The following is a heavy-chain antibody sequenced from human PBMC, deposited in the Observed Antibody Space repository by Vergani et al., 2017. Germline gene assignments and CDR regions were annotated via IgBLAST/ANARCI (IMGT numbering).Heavy chain of an antibody. CDR1: GGSFSGYY. CDR2: INHSGST. Sequence: QVQLQQWGAGLLKPSETLSLTCAVYGGSFSGYYWSWIRQPPGKGLEWIGEINHSGSTNYNPYLKSRVTLSVDTSKNQFSLKLSSVTAADTAVYYCAWGYCSSTSCYEGAMDVWGKGTTVTVSS. V-gene: IGHV4-34*01. D-gene: IGHD2-2*01. J-gene: IGHJ6*03. CDR3: AWGYCSSTSCYEGAMDV.